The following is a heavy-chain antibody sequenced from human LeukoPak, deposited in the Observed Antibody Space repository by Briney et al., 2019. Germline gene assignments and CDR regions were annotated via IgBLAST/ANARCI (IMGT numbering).Heavy chain of an antibody. J-gene: IGHJ6*02. V-gene: IGHV4-34*01. D-gene: IGHD6-19*01. CDR1: GGSFSVYY. Sequence: PSETLSLTCAVYGGSFSVYYWSWIRQPPGKGLEWIGEINHSGSTNYNPSLKSRVTISVDTSKNQFSLKLSSVTAADTAVYYCARGWYSSGWYRGYGMDVWGQGTTVTVSS. CDR3: ARGWYSSGWYRGYGMDV. CDR2: INHSGST.